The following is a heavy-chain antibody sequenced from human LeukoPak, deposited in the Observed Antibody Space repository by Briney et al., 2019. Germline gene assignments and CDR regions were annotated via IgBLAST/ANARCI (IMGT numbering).Heavy chain of an antibody. V-gene: IGHV4-39*07. J-gene: IGHJ6*03. CDR2: IYYSGST. CDR3: ARVNYYYYYMDV. Sequence: KPSETLSLTCTVSGGSISSSSYYWGWIRQPPGKGLEWIGSIYYSGSTYYNPSLKSRVTISVDTSKNQFSLKLSSVTAADTAVYYCARVNYYYYYMDVWGKGTTVTVSS. CDR1: GGSISSSSYY.